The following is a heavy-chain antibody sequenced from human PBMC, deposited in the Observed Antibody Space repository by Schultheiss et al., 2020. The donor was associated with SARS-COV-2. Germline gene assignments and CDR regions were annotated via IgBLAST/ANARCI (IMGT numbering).Heavy chain of an antibody. CDR3: AKDRRGALRLGELSS. CDR1: GFTFSSYA. D-gene: IGHD3-16*02. J-gene: IGHJ5*02. V-gene: IGHV3-23*01. Sequence: GESLKISCAASGFTFSSYAMSWVRQAPGKGLEWVSAISGSGGSTYYADSVKGRFTISRDNSKNTLYLQMNSLSAEDTAVYYCAKDRRGALRLGELSSWGQGTRVTVSS. CDR2: ISGSGGST.